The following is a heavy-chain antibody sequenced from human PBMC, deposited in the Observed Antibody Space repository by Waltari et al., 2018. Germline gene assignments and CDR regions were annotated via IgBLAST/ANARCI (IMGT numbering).Heavy chain of an antibody. D-gene: IGHD3-10*01. CDR2: IIPIFGTA. CDR3: ARGYGSGSYYYRYYYYYYGMDV. CDR1: GGTFSSYA. V-gene: IGHV1-69*01. J-gene: IGHJ6*02. Sequence: QVQLVQSGAEVKKPGSSVKVSCKASGGTFSSYAISWVRQAPGQGLEWMGGIIPIFGTANYAQNFQSRVTITAEESTSTAYMELSSLRSEDTAVYYCARGYGSGSYYYRYYYYYYGMDVWGQGTTVTVSS.